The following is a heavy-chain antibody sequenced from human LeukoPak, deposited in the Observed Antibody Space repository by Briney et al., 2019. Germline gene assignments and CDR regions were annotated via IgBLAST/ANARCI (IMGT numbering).Heavy chain of an antibody. CDR1: GYTFTDYY. J-gene: IGHJ4*02. CDR3: ARDPPYNTHDYFAY. CDR2: LYPNSGTT. Sequence: ASVKVSCKASGYTFTDYYIHWVRQTPEQGLEWMGWLYPNSGTTNYAQKSQGRVTMTRDTSINTAYMELSGLRSDDTAVYFCARDPPYNTHDYFAYWGQGALVTVSS. D-gene: IGHD3-10*01. V-gene: IGHV1-2*02.